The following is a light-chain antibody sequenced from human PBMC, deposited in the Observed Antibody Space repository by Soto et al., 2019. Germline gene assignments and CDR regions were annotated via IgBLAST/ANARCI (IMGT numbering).Light chain of an antibody. Sequence: DIQMTQSPSSLSASVGDRVTITCRASQSISNYLNWYQQKPGAAPKLLIYAASSLQSGVPSRFSGSGSGTDFTLTISSLQPEDFATYYCQQSYSTPRTFGQGTKVEIE. J-gene: IGKJ1*01. CDR2: AAS. V-gene: IGKV1-39*01. CDR3: QQSYSTPRT. CDR1: QSISNY.